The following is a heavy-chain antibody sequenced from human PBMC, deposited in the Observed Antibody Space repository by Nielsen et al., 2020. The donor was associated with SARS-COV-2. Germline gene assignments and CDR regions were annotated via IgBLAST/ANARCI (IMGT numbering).Heavy chain of an antibody. D-gene: IGHD2-2*01. V-gene: IGHV3-30-3*01. J-gene: IGHJ5*02. CDR2: ISYDGSNK. Sequence: WIRQPPGKGLEWVAVISYDGSNKYYADSVKGRFTISRDNSKNTLYLQMNSLRAEDTAVYYCASTIVPAAMPYASSGNWFDPWGQGTLVTVSS. CDR3: ASTIVPAAMPYASSGNWFDP.